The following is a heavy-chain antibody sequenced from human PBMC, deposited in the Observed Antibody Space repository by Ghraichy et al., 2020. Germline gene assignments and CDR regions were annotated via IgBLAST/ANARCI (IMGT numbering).Heavy chain of an antibody. Sequence: GSLRLSCTVSGGSISSYYWSWIRQPPGKGLEWIGYIYYSGSTNYNPSLKSRVTISVDTSKNQFSLKLSSVTAADTAVYYCARMLGQRKIDYWGQGTLVTVSS. J-gene: IGHJ4*02. D-gene: IGHD6-25*01. CDR2: IYYSGST. V-gene: IGHV4-59*01. CDR3: ARMLGQRKIDY. CDR1: GGSISSYY.